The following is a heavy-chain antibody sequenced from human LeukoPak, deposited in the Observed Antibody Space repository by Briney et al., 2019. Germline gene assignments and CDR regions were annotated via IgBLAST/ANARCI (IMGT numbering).Heavy chain of an antibody. CDR3: SRRGWGSYSQDY. D-gene: IGHD3-10*01. Sequence: GGSLRLSCAASGFTFSSYGMHWVRQAPGKGLEWVAVISYDGSNKYYADSVKGRFTISRDNSKNTLYLQMNSLRVEDTAVYYCSRRGWGSYSQDYWGQGTLVTVSA. CDR2: ISYDGSNK. J-gene: IGHJ4*02. CDR1: GFTFSSYG. V-gene: IGHV3-30*03.